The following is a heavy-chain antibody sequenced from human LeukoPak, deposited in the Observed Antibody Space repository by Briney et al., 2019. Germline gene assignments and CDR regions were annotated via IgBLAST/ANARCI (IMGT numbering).Heavy chain of an antibody. CDR2: IYYSGST. Sequence: SETLSLTCTVSGGSISSYYWSWIRQPPGKGLEWIGYIYYSGSTSYNPSLKSRVTISVDTSKNQFSLKLSSVTAADTAVYYCASVVGAGNAFDIWGQGTMVTVSS. CDR3: ASVVGAGNAFDI. V-gene: IGHV4-59*01. J-gene: IGHJ3*02. D-gene: IGHD2-2*01. CDR1: GGSISSYY.